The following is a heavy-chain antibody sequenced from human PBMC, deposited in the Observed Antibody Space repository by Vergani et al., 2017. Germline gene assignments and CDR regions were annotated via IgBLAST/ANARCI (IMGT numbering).Heavy chain of an antibody. CDR1: GFTFQAFA. J-gene: IGHJ2*01. Sequence: VEAGGGLVQPGGSLRLSCTASGFTFQAFAFNWVRQVSGRGLEWVSGIDRNYGVKNGNSFEGRFSISRDNAKKAVFLQMNNLRHEETALYFCVKDNDYDADGPFDLWGRGTLVTVSS. CDR3: VKDNDYDADGPFDL. V-gene: IGHV3-9*01. D-gene: IGHD3-16*01. CDR2: IDRNYGVK.